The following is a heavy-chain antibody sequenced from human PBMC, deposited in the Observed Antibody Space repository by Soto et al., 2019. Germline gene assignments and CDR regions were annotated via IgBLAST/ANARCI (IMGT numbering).Heavy chain of an antibody. CDR2: ISSSGSTI. D-gene: IGHD3-10*01. CDR1: GFTFSDYY. J-gene: IGHJ5*02. CDR3: ARDVKSAERWFGFGDP. V-gene: IGHV3-11*01. Sequence: GGSLRLSCAASGFTFSDYYMSWIRQAPGKGLEWVSYISSSGSTIYYADSVKGRFTISRDNAKNSLYLQMNSLRAEDTAVYYCARDVKSAERWFGFGDPWGQGTLVTVSS.